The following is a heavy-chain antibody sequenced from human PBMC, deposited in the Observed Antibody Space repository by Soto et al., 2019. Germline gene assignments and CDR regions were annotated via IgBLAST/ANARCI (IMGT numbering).Heavy chain of an antibody. Sequence: QVQLVESGGGVVQPGTSLRVSCVGSGFTFRSYVIHWVRQAPGKGLEWVALTSHDGSEKYYGDSVRGRFTISRDNSRNTVDLQMDSLRLEDTALYYCARWGTTGGLDVWGQGTLVSVSS. CDR1: GFTFRSYV. CDR3: ARWGTTGGLDV. D-gene: IGHD3-16*01. CDR2: TSHDGSEK. J-gene: IGHJ1*01. V-gene: IGHV3-30*19.